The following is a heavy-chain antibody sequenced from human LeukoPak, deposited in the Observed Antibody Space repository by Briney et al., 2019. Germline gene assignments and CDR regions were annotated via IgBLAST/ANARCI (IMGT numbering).Heavy chain of an antibody. V-gene: IGHV4-4*07. CDR1: GGSISSYY. J-gene: IGHJ4*02. Sequence: SETLSLTCTVSGGSISSYYWSWIRQPAGKGLVWIGRISTSGSTNYNPSLKSRVTMSVDTSKNQFSLKLSSVTAADTAVYYCARDPFRSSYDYWGQGTLVTVSS. CDR2: ISTSGST. CDR3: ARDPFRSSYDY. D-gene: IGHD6-13*01.